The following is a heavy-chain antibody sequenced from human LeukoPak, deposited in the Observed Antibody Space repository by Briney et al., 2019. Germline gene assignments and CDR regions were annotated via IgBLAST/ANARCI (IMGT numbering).Heavy chain of an antibody. CDR2: ISSSGDYI. J-gene: IGHJ2*01. D-gene: IGHD5-12*01. Sequence: GGSLRLSCAASGFTFGAYSMNWVRQAPGKGLEWVSSISSSGDYIHYSDSVKGRFAISRDNTKTSVFLQMNTLRVEDTAVYYCTRSDTARSGDWFFDIWGRGTLVAVSS. CDR1: GFTFGAYS. V-gene: IGHV3-21*01. CDR3: TRSDTARSGDWFFDI.